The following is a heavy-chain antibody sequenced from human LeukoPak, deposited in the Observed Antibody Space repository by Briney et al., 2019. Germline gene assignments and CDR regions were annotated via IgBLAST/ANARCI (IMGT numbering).Heavy chain of an antibody. CDR3: ARGKFYYYYMDV. CDR1: GYSISSGYY. Sequence: SETLSLTCTVSGYSISSGYYWGWIRQPPGKGLEWIGYIYHSGSTYYNPSLKSRVTISVDTSKNQFSLKLSSVTATDTAVYYCARGKFYYYYMDVWGKGTTVTVS. CDR2: IYHSGST. J-gene: IGHJ6*03. V-gene: IGHV4-38-2*02.